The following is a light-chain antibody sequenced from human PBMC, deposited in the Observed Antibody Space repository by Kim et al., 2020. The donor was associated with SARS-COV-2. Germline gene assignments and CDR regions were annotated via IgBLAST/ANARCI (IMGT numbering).Light chain of an antibody. CDR3: QHRSNWPTT. Sequence: EIVLTQSPATLSLSPGERGTISCRASQNIGSYLAWYQQKPGQAPRLLLYDISNRATGIPTRFSGSGSGTDFTLTISSLAPEDFAVYYCQHRSNWPTTFGGGTKVDIK. V-gene: IGKV3-11*01. CDR1: QNIGSY. CDR2: DIS. J-gene: IGKJ4*01.